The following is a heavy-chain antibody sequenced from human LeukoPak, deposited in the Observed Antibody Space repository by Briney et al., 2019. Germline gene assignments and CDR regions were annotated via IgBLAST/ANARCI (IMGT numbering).Heavy chain of an antibody. CDR1: GFTFSSYA. V-gene: IGHV3-30*01. J-gene: IGHJ4*02. Sequence: GGSLRLSCAASGFTFSSYAMHWVRQAPGKGLEWVGVISYDGSNKYYADSVKGRFTISRDNSKNTLYLQMNSLRAEDTAVYYCARDFVGAMDFDYWGQGTLVIVSS. CDR2: ISYDGSNK. D-gene: IGHD1-26*01. CDR3: ARDFVGAMDFDY.